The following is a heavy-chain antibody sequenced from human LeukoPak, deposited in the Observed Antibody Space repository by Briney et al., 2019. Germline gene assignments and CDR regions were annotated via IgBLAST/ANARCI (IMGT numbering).Heavy chain of an antibody. CDR3: ARDRKRGYASLDY. D-gene: IGHD5-18*01. J-gene: IGHJ4*02. CDR2: ISSSSSYI. V-gene: IGHV3-21*01. CDR1: GFTFSSYN. Sequence: GGSLRLSCAASGFTFSSYNMNWVRQAPGKGLEWVSSISSSSSYIYYADSVKGRFTISGDNAKKSLYLQMNSLRAEDTAVYYCARDRKRGYASLDYWGQGTLVPVSS.